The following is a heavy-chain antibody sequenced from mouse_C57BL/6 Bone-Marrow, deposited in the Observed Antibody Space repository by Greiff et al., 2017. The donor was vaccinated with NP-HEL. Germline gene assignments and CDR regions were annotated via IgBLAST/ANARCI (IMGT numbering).Heavy chain of an antibody. CDR3: ARDPDY. V-gene: IGHV1-26*01. Sequence: EVPLQQSGPELVKPGASVKISCKASGYTFTDYYMNWVKQSHGKSLEWIGDINPKNGGTSYNQKFKGKATLTVDKSSSTAYMELRSLTSEDSAVYYCARDPDYWGQGTTLTVSS. CDR1: GYTFTDYY. J-gene: IGHJ2*01. CDR2: INPKNGGT.